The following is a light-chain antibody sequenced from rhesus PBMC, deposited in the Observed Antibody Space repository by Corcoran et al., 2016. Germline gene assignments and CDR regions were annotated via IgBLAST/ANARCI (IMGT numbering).Light chain of an antibody. V-gene: IGKV1-33*01. J-gene: IGKJ2*01. CDR1: QGISNA. CDR2: SAS. Sequence: DIHMTQSPSSLSASVGDKVIITCRASQGISNALAWYQQKPGKAPKLLIYSASNLQSGVPSRFSGSGSGTDFTLTISSLQPEDFAVYYWQQRNSYPYSFGQGTKVEI. CDR3: QQRNSYPYS.